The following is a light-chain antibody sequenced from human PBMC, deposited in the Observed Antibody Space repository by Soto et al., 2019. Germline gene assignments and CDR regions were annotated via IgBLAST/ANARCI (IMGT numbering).Light chain of an antibody. J-gene: IGKJ5*01. CDR3: QQRSDSIT. CDR2: DAS. V-gene: IGKV3-11*01. Sequence: ESVLTQSPDTLSLSPGERATLSCWASHSVTTHLAWFQQRPGQTPRLLIYDASTRAPGIPARLSGRGSGADFTLTISSIEPEDFAVYYCQQRSDSITFGQGTRLEIK. CDR1: HSVTTH.